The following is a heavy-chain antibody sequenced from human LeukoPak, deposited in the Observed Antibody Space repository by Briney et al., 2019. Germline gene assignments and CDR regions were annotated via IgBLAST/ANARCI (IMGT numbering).Heavy chain of an antibody. Sequence: SEPLSLTCSGSNYSLSNSLYWGWLRQPPGQGLEWIGSIYRSGSTFYNPSLKSRVTISLDTSKNQFSLKLSSVTAADTAVYFCARGTYGYHMDVWGKGTTVTVSS. D-gene: IGHD5-12*01. V-gene: IGHV4-38-2*02. CDR3: ARGTYGYHMDV. J-gene: IGHJ6*04. CDR2: IYRSGST. CDR1: NYSLSNSLY.